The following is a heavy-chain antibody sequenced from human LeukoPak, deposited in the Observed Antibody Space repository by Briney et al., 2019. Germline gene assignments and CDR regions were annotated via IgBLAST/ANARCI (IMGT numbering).Heavy chain of an antibody. D-gene: IGHD2-15*01. V-gene: IGHV1-24*01. J-gene: IGHJ4*02. CDR1: GYTLTELS. CDR2: FDPEDGET. Sequence: ASVKVSCKVSGYTLTELSMHWVRQAPGKGLEWMGGFDPEDGETIYAQKFQGRVTMTEDTSTDTAYMELSSLRSEDTAVYYCARRYCSGGSCNYGIDYWGQGTLVTVSS. CDR3: ARRYCSGGSCNYGIDY.